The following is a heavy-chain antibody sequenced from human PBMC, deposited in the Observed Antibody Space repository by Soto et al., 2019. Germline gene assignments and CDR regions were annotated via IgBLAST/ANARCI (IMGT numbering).Heavy chain of an antibody. CDR2: ISSSGSYI. D-gene: IGHD5-12*01. CDR1: GFTFSSYT. Sequence: EVQLVESGGGLVKPGGSLRLSCAASGFTFSSYTMNWVRQAPGKGLEWVSSISSSGSYIYYADSVKGRFTISTDNAKNSLYLQMNSLRAEDTAVYYCARDRRDGYNFDYWGQGTLVTVSS. V-gene: IGHV3-21*01. J-gene: IGHJ4*02. CDR3: ARDRRDGYNFDY.